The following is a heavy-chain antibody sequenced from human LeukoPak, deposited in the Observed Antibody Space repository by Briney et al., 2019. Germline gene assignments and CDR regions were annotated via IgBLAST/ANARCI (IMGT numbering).Heavy chain of an antibody. CDR2: INTNTGNP. V-gene: IGHV7-4-1*02. CDR3: AILSIAAAGTEPPYFDY. D-gene: IGHD6-13*01. J-gene: IGHJ4*02. Sequence: ASVTVSCTASGYTFTSYAMNWVRQAPGQGLEWMGWINTNTGNPTYAQGFTGRFVFSLDTSVSTAYLQISSLKAEDTAVYYCAILSIAAAGTEPPYFDYWGQGTLVTVSS. CDR1: GYTFTSYA.